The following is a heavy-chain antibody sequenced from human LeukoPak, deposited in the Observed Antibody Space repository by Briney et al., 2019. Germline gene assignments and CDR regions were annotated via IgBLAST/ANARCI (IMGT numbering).Heavy chain of an antibody. CDR3: AKQDDSSAYEFDY. CDR2: ISASGGTT. V-gene: IGHV3-23*01. Sequence: GGSLRLSCAASGFTFRSYAMSWVRQAPGKGLEWVSTISASGGTTYYADSLKGRLTISRDNSKNTLYLQMNSLRAEDTAIYYCAKQDDSSAYEFDYWGQGTPLTVSS. J-gene: IGHJ4*02. D-gene: IGHD3-22*01. CDR1: GFTFRSYA.